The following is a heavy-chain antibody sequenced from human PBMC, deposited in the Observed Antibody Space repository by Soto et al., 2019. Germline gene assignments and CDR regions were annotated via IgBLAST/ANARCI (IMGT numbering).Heavy chain of an antibody. CDR3: TKDGRFDSDGSLYYYYYGMDV. CDR1: GFTFNNYG. Sequence: GGSLRLSCAASGFTFNNYGMNWVRQAPGKGLEWVAIISNEGSNKYYIESVRGRFTISRDNSKNMLFLQMNSLRVEDTAVYFCTKDGRFDSDGSLYYYYYGMDVWGQGTTVTVSS. J-gene: IGHJ6*02. V-gene: IGHV3-30*18. CDR2: ISNEGSNK. D-gene: IGHD2-15*01.